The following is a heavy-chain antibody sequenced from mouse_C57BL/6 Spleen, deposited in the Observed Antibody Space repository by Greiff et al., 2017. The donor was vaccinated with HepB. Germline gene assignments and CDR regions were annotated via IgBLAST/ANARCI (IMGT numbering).Heavy chain of an antibody. V-gene: IGHV1-53*01. CDR2: INPSNGGT. CDR1: GYTFTSYW. Sequence: QVQLQQPGTELVKPGASVKLSCKASGYTFTSYWMHWVKQRPGQGLEWIGNINPSNGGTNYNEKFKSKATLTVDKSSSTAYMQLSSLTSEDSAVYYWARGGLGRRYFDVWGTGTTVTVSS. J-gene: IGHJ1*03. CDR3: ARGGLGRRYFDV. D-gene: IGHD4-1*01.